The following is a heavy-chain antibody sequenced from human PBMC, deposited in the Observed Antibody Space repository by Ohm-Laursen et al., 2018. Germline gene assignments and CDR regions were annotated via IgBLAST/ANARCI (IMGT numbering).Heavy chain of an antibody. V-gene: IGHV3-23*01. CDR2: ISGSGDTT. J-gene: IGHJ6*02. CDR3: AKDLSYYYDSSGYYSYYGMDV. CDR1: GFTFSSHG. Sequence: SLRLSCAASGFTFSSHGINWVRQAPGKGLEWVSGISGSGDTTYYADSVKGRFTISRDNSKNTLYLQMNSLRAEDTAVYYCAKDLSYYYDSSGYYSYYGMDVWGQGTMVTVSS. D-gene: IGHD3-22*01.